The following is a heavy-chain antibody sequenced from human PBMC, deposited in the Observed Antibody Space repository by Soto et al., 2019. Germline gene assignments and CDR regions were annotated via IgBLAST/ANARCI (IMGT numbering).Heavy chain of an antibody. Sequence: EVQLLESGGGLIQPGGSLRLSCEASGFTFSNYGMTWVRLAPGTGLEWVSTISGSGGRTIYADPVKGRFTISRDNSKNTLYLQMNSLRAEDTAVYYCAKEMIASTLADFFDYWGQGTLVNVSS. J-gene: IGHJ4*02. CDR1: GFTFSNYG. V-gene: IGHV3-23*01. CDR3: AKEMIASTLADFFDY. CDR2: ISGSGGRT. D-gene: IGHD2-21*01.